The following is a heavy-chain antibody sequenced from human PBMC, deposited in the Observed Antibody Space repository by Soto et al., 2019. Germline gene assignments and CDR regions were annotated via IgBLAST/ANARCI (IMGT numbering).Heavy chain of an antibody. V-gene: IGHV1-8*01. CDR1: GYTFTSYD. CDR2: MNPNSGNT. D-gene: IGHD6-13*01. J-gene: IGHJ5*02. Sequence: QVQLVQSGAEVKKPGASVKVSCKASGYTFTSYDINWVRQATGQGLEWMGWMNPNSGNTDYAQKFLGRVTMTRNTSISTAYMELSSLRSEDTAVYYCARERSAAGTGWFDPWGQGTLVTVSS. CDR3: ARERSAAGTGWFDP.